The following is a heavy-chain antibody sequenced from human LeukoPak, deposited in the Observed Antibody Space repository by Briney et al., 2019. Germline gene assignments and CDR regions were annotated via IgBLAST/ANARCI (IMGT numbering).Heavy chain of an antibody. Sequence: SETLSLTCTVSGGSISGYYWSWIRQPPGKGLEWIGYIYYSGSTNYNPSLKSRVTISVDPSKNQFSLKLSSVTAADTAVYYCARVIAAAGTEWFDPWGQGTLVTVSS. J-gene: IGHJ5*02. CDR1: GGSISGYY. CDR3: ARVIAAAGTEWFDP. CDR2: IYYSGST. D-gene: IGHD6-13*01. V-gene: IGHV4-59*01.